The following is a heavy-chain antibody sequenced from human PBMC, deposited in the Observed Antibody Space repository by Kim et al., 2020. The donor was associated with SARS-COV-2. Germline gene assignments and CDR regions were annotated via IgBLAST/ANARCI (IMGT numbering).Heavy chain of an antibody. Sequence: SETLSLTCTVSGDSVSSGSYYWSWIRQPPGKVLEWLGNIYYSGSTHYNPSLKSRVTISVDTTKNQFSLKMDSVTAEDAAVYCCARAVVGCSYGSDYWGQG. CDR1: GDSVSSGSYY. J-gene: IGHJ4*02. D-gene: IGHD5-18*01. CDR3: ARAVVGCSYGSDY. V-gene: IGHV4-61*01. CDR2: IYYSGST.